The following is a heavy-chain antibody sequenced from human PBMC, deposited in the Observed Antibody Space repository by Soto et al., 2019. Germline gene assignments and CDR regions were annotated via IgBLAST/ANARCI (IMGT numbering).Heavy chain of an antibody. J-gene: IGHJ3*02. V-gene: IGHV3-23*01. CDR1: GFTFSSYA. D-gene: IGHD3-22*01. Sequence: GGSLRLSCAASGFTFSSYAMSWVRQAPGKGLEWVSAISGSGGSTYYADSVKGRFTISRDNSKNTLYMQMKSLRAEDTAVYYCAKDMVITMIVVVTEDAFDIWGQGTMVTVSS. CDR3: AKDMVITMIVVVTEDAFDI. CDR2: ISGSGGST.